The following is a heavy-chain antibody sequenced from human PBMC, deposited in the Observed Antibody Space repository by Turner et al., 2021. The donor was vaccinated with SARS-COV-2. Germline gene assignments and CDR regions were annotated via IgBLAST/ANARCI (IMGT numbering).Heavy chain of an antibody. J-gene: IGHJ4*02. CDR1: GFTFTTYE. V-gene: IGHV3-48*03. D-gene: IGHD6-13*01. Sequence: EVQLVESGGGLVQPGGSLRLSCSASGFTFTTYEMNWVRQAPGKGLECVSYMSSSASTIYYADSVKGRFTISRDNAENSLYLQMNSLRAEDTALYYCARVYSSSSGKGVDYWGQGTLVTVSS. CDR2: MSSSASTI. CDR3: ARVYSSSSGKGVDY.